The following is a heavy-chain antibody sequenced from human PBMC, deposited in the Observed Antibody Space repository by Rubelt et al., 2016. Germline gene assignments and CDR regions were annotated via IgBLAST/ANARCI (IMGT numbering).Heavy chain of an antibody. D-gene: IGHD6-13*01. J-gene: IGHJ5*02. CDR1: GGSISSSSYY. CDR2: IYYSGST. CDR3: ARLHYSSSWYSQYNWFDP. V-gene: IGHV4-39*01. Sequence: QLQLQESGPGLVKPSETLSLTCTVSGGSISSSSYYWGWIRQPPGKGLEWIGSIYYSGSTSYNPSLKSRFTISVDKSKNQFSLKLSSVTAADTAVYYCARLHYSSSWYSQYNWFDPWGQGTLVTVSS.